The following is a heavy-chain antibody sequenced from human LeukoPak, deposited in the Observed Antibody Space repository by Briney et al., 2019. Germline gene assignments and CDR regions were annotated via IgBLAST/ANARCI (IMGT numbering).Heavy chain of an antibody. CDR2: IYTSGST. V-gene: IGHV4-61*02. CDR3: ARDSNPFSGFDY. Sequence: PSGTLSLTCTVSGGSISSGGYYWSWIRQPAGKGLEWIGRIYTSGSTNYNPSLKSRVTISVDTSKNQFSLKLSSVTAADTAVYYCARDSNPFSGFDYWGQGTLVTVSS. CDR1: GGSISSGGYY. J-gene: IGHJ4*02.